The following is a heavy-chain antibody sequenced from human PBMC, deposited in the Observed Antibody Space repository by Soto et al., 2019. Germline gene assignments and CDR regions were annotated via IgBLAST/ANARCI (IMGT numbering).Heavy chain of an antibody. D-gene: IGHD2-2*01. CDR2: ISYDGSNK. Sequence: GGSLRLSCAASGFTFSSYAMHWVRQAPGKGLEWVAVISYDGSNKYYADSVKGRFTISRDNSKNTLYLQMNSLRAEDTAVYYCARGDIVVVDPYYFDYWGQGTLVTVSS. CDR1: GFTFSSYA. CDR3: ARGDIVVVDPYYFDY. V-gene: IGHV3-30-3*01. J-gene: IGHJ4*02.